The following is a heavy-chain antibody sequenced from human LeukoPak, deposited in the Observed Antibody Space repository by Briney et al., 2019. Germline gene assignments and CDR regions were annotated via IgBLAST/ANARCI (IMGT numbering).Heavy chain of an antibody. Sequence: PAGSLRLSCEASGFTFNTYSMNWVRQAPGQGLEWISYISDTTITTYYADTVKGRFTISRDNAKNSLYLQMNSLRAEDTAVYYCARGSSEWPPNYYGMDVWGQGTTVTVSS. CDR3: ARGSSEWPPNYYGMDV. CDR1: GFTFNTYS. J-gene: IGHJ6*02. V-gene: IGHV3-48*04. D-gene: IGHD3-3*01. CDR2: ISDTTITT.